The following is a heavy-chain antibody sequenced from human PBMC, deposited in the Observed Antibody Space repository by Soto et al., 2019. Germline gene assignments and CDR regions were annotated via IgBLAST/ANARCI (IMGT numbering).Heavy chain of an antibody. D-gene: IGHD2-21*02. CDR1: GFTFSSYG. J-gene: IGHJ6*02. CDR2: IWYDGSNK. Sequence: GGSLRLSCAASGFTFSSYGMHWVRQAPGKGLEWVAVIWYDGSNKYYADSVKGRFTISRDNSKNTLYLQMNSLRAEDTAVYYCARDQQIVVVTAFSPHGMDVWGQGTTVTVS. CDR3: ARDQQIVVVTAFSPHGMDV. V-gene: IGHV3-33*01.